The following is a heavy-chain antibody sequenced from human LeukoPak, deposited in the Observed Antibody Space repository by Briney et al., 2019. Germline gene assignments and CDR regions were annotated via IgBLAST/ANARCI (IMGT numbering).Heavy chain of an antibody. V-gene: IGHV4-31*03. Sequence: PSQTLSLTCTVSGGSISRGGYYRSWIRQHPGKGLEWIGYIYYSGSTYYNPPLKSRAPISVATPKNQFSLKLSSVTAATTPVYYCARDQGGCSGYLCHSLWGQGTLVTVSS. CDR1: GGSISRGGYY. CDR2: IYYSGST. J-gene: IGHJ4*02. D-gene: IGHD2-15*01. CDR3: ARDQGGCSGYLCHSL.